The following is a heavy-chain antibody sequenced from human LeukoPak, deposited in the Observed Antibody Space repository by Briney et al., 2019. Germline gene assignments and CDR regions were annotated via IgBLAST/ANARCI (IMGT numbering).Heavy chain of an antibody. J-gene: IGHJ4*02. Sequence: GGSLRLSCAASGFAPSDYYMSWIRQAPGKGLEWVSYISSSSIYTNYADSVKGRFTISRDNAKNSLYLQMNSLRAEDTAVYYCARDREYYFDYWGQGTLVTVSS. CDR3: ARDREYYFDY. CDR2: ISSSSIYT. CDR1: GFAPSDYY. V-gene: IGHV3-11*06.